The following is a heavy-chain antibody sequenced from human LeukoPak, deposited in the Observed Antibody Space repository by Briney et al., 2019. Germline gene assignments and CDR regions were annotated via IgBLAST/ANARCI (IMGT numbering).Heavy chain of an antibody. V-gene: IGHV3-23*01. CDR3: ANHRSAFEF. D-gene: IGHD3-10*01. Sequence: PGGSLRLSCAVSGLTFSIFGMSWVRQSPGKGLEWVSAISGSATGGITNYADSVKGRFTISRDNDKDTVCLQMNNLRVEDTAVYYCANHRSAFEFWGQGTLVTVSS. CDR2: ISGSATGGIT. CDR1: GLTFSIFG. J-gene: IGHJ4*02.